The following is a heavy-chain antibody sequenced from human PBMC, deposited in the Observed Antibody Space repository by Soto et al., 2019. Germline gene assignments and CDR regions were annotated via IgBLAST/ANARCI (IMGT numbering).Heavy chain of an antibody. CDR1: GGSISSGGYS. V-gene: IGHV4-30-2*01. CDR3: ARIPSP. J-gene: IGHJ5*02. Sequence: QLQLQESGSGLVKPSQTLSLTCAVSGGSISSGGYSWSWIRQPPGKGLEWIGYIYHSGSPYSNPSLKSRVTTSVDRSKNQFALKMSSVTASDTAVYYCARIPSPWGQGTLVTVSS. D-gene: IGHD2-21*01. CDR2: IYHSGSP.